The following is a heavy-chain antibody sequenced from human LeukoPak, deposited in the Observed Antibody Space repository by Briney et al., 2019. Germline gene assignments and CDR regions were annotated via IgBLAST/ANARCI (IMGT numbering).Heavy chain of an antibody. J-gene: IGHJ4*02. Sequence: ASVKVSCKAPGYTFTSYAMNWVRQAPGQGLEWMGWINTNTGNPTYAQGFTGRFVFSLDTSVSTAYLQISSLKAEDTAVYYCARVYSSPKGYYFDYWGQGTLVTVSS. D-gene: IGHD6-13*01. CDR2: INTNTGNP. CDR3: ARVYSSPKGYYFDY. V-gene: IGHV7-4-1*02. CDR1: GYTFTSYA.